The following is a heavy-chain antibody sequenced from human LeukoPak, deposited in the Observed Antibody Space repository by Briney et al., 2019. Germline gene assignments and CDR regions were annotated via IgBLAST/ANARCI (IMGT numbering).Heavy chain of an antibody. CDR3: ARATTVTSAFDY. V-gene: IGHV1-69*04. J-gene: IGHJ4*02. CDR2: IIPILAIA. Sequence: GASVKVSCKASGYTFTNYYIHWVRQAPGQGLEWMGRIIPILAIANYAQKFQGRVTITADKSTSTAYMELYSLRSEDTAVYYCARATTVTSAFDYWGQGTLVTVSS. CDR1: GYTFTNYY. D-gene: IGHD4-17*01.